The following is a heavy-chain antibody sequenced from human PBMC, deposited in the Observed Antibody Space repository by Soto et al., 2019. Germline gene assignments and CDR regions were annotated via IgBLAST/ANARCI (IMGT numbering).Heavy chain of an antibody. D-gene: IGHD5-12*01. CDR1: GYSFTSYW. V-gene: IGHV5-51*01. Sequence: EVQLVQSGAEVKKPGESLKISCKGSGYSFTSYWIGWVRQMPGKGLEWMGIIYPGDSDTRYSPSFQGQVTISADKSISTAYLQWSSLKASDTAMYYCARQLPTSGYPAHDAFDIWGQGTMVTVSS. J-gene: IGHJ3*02. CDR2: IYPGDSDT. CDR3: ARQLPTSGYPAHDAFDI.